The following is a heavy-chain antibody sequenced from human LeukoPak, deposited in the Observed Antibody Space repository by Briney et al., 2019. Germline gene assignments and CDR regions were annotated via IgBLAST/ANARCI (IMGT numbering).Heavy chain of an antibody. D-gene: IGHD1-1*01. CDR3: ARAGCDRATCPWNWFDS. J-gene: IGHJ5*01. CDR1: GYTFISYA. V-gene: IGHV7-4-1*02. Sequence: ASVTVSCKPSGYTFISYAMNWVRQAPGQGLEWMGWINTNTGNPTYAQGFTGRFVFSLDSSVSTTYLQISSLTAEDTAIYYCARAGCDRATCPWNWFDSWGQGTLVTVSS. CDR2: INTNTGNP.